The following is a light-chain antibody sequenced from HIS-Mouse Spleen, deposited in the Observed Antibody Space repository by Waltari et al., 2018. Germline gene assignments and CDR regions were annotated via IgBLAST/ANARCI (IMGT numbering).Light chain of an antibody. CDR3: MQALQTPPSLT. CDR2: AAS. Sequence: AIRMTQSPSSLSASTGDRVTITCRASQGISSYLAWYQQKPGKAPKLLIYAASTLQSGVPSRFSGSGSGTDFTLKISRVEAEDVGVYYCMQALQTPPSLTFGGGTKVEIK. J-gene: IGKJ4*01. V-gene: IGKV1-8*01. CDR1: QGISSY.